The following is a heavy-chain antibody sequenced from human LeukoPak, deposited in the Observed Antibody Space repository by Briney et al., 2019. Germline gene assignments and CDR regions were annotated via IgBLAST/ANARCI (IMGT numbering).Heavy chain of an antibody. V-gene: IGHV3-74*01. CDR1: GFTFSSYW. J-gene: IGHJ4*02. Sequence: GGSLRLSCAASGFTFSSYWMHWVRQAPGKGLVWVSRIKHDGSSTSYADSVKGRFTISRDNAKSALYLQMNSLRVEDTAVYYCAKTRPLDSSSWSHGDYWGQGTLVTVSS. CDR3: AKTRPLDSSSWSHGDY. D-gene: IGHD6-13*01. CDR2: IKHDGSST.